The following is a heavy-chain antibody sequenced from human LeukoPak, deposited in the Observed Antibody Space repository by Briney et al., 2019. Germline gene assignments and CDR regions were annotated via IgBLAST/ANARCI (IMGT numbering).Heavy chain of an antibody. J-gene: IGHJ3*02. CDR2: ISSSSSYI. CDR1: GFTFSSYS. D-gene: IGHD6-19*01. V-gene: IGHV3-21*04. CDR3: AKDDGQQWLVTVAFDI. Sequence: GGSLRLSCAASGFTFSSYSMNWVRQAPGKGLELVSSISSSSSYIYYADSVKGRFTISRDNSKNTLYLQMNSLRAEDTAVYYCAKDDGQQWLVTVAFDIWGQGTMVTVSS.